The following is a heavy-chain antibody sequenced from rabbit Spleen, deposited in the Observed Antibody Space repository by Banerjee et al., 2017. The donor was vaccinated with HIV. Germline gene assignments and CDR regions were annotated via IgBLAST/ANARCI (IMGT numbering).Heavy chain of an antibody. V-gene: IGHV1S47*01. Sequence: QEQLGESGGGLVQPGGSLKLSCKASGFAFSSYGWSWVRQAPGKGLEWIGYIELVFGSTYYASWVNGRFTISSHNAQNTLYLQLNSLTAADTATYFCARDYNSGWDLWGQGTLVTVS. J-gene: IGHJ6*01. D-gene: IGHD4-1*01. CDR2: IELVFGST. CDR1: GFAFSSYG. CDR3: ARDYNSGWDL.